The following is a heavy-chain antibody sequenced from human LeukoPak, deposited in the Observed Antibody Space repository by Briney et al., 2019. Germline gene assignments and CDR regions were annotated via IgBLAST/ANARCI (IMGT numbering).Heavy chain of an antibody. V-gene: IGHV1-69*13. Sequence: SVKVSCKASGGTFISYAISWVRQAPGQGLEWMGGIIPIFGTANYAQKFQGRVTITADESTSTAYMELSSLRSEDTAVYYCAREGGIVVVPAAIGSPDAFDIWGQGTMVTVSS. CDR3: AREGGIVVVPAAIGSPDAFDI. CDR1: GGTFISYA. J-gene: IGHJ3*02. D-gene: IGHD2-2*01. CDR2: IIPIFGTA.